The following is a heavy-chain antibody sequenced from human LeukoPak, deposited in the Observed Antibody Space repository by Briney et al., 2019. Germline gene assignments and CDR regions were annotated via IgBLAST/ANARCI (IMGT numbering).Heavy chain of an antibody. CDR1: GFSFSGHW. J-gene: IGHJ4*02. Sequence: LAGGSLRLSCTASGFSFSGHWMHWARQLPGKGLVWVSRISPTGSTTSYADSVKGRLTVSRDNAKNTLYLQVNNLRAEDTAVYYCARGPNSNWSGLDFWGQGTLLTVST. D-gene: IGHD6-6*01. V-gene: IGHV3-74*01. CDR3: ARGPNSNWSGLDF. CDR2: ISPTGSTT.